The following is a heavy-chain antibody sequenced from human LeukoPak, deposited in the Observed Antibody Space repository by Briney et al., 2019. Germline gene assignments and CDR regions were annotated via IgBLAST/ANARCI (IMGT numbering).Heavy chain of an antibody. CDR3: ARRVLWFGESNYYYYMDV. CDR2: INPSGRT. CDR1: GGSFSGYY. V-gene: IGHV4-34*01. J-gene: IGHJ6*03. D-gene: IGHD3-10*01. Sequence: SETLSLTCAVYGGSFSGYYWSWIRQPAGKGLEWIGEINPSGRTNYNPSLKSRVTISVDTSKNQFSLKLSSVTAADTAVYYCARRVLWFGESNYYYYMDVWGKGTTVTISS.